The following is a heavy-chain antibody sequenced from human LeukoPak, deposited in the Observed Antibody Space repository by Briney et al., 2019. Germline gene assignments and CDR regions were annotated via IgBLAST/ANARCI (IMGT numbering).Heavy chain of an antibody. CDR3: AREGYYYDSSSYYSEAFDI. D-gene: IGHD3-22*01. V-gene: IGHV3-53*01. CDR1: GFTVSSNY. CDR2: IYSGGST. J-gene: IGHJ3*02. Sequence: PGGSLRLSCAASGFTVSSNYMSWVRQAPGKGLEWVSVIYSGGSTYYADSVKGRFTISRDNSKNTLYLQMNSLRAEDTAVYYCAREGYYYDSSSYYSEAFDIWGQGTMVTVSS.